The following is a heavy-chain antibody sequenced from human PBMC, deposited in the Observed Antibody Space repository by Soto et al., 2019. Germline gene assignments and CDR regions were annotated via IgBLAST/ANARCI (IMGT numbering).Heavy chain of an antibody. CDR2: IRRIAYGGTT. CDR3: SRSLAIDFDS. Sequence: PGESLKISCSASGFNFAAYTMSWVRLTPGKGLEWVGFIRRIAYGGTTDYAASVKGRFTISRDDSRKIVYLQMSRLKIEDTAVYYCSRSLAIDFDSWGQGTLVTVSS. CDR1: GFNFAAYT. V-gene: IGHV3-49*04. J-gene: IGHJ4*02.